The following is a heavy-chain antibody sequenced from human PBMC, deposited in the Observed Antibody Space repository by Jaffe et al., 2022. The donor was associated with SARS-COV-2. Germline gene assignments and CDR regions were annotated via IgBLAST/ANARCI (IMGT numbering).Heavy chain of an antibody. V-gene: IGHV4-39*01. CDR1: GGSISSSSYY. D-gene: IGHD4-17*01. J-gene: IGHJ4*02. Sequence: QLQLQESGPGLVKPSETLSLTCTVSGGSISSSSYYWGWIRQPPGKGLEWIGSIYYSGSTYYNPSLKSRVTISVDTSKNQFSLKLSSVTAADTAVYYCARPGYGDYGGPFDYWGQGTLVTVSS. CDR3: ARPGYGDYGGPFDY. CDR2: IYYSGST.